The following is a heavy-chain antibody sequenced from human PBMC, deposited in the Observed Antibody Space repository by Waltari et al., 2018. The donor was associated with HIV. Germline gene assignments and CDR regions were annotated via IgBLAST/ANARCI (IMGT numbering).Heavy chain of an antibody. J-gene: IGHJ4*02. D-gene: IGHD1-26*01. CDR2: IYYSGST. V-gene: IGHV4-31*03. CDR3: AGMATKATLDY. CDR1: GGSLRSGGYY. Sequence: QVQLQESGPGLVKPSQTLSLTCTVSGGSLRSGGYYWSWIRQHPGKGLEWIGYIYYSGSTYYNPSLKSRVTISVDTSKNQFSLKLSSVTAADTAVYYCAGMATKATLDYWGQGTLVTVSS.